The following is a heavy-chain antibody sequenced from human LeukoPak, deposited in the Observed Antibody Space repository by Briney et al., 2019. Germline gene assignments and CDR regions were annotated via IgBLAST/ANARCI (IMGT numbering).Heavy chain of an antibody. CDR2: IYSGGGT. CDR1: GFTVSNTY. V-gene: IGHV3-53*01. J-gene: IGHJ4*02. Sequence: GGSLRLSCAASGFTVSNTYMSWVRQAPGKGLEWVSLIYSGGGTYSADSVKGRFTISRDISKNTLYLQMNSLRAEDTAVYYCASLMSRVIVTGDFDNWGQGTLVTVSS. D-gene: IGHD1-14*01. CDR3: ASLMSRVIVTGDFDN.